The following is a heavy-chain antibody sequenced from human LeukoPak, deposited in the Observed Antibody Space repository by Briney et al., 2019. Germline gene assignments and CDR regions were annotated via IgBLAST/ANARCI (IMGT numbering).Heavy chain of an antibody. Sequence: ASVKVSCKASGYTFTGYYLHWVRQAPGQGLEWMGRINPNSGGTNYAQKFQGRATMTRDTSISTAYMELSMLRSDDTAVYYCAREWELHDAFDIWGQGTMVTVSS. CDR2: INPNSGGT. V-gene: IGHV1-2*06. CDR1: GYTFTGYY. D-gene: IGHD1-26*01. CDR3: AREWELHDAFDI. J-gene: IGHJ3*02.